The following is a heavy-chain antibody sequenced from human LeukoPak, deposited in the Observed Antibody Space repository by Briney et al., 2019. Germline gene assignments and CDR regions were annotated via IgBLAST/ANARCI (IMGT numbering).Heavy chain of an antibody. CDR1: GGTFSSYA. V-gene: IGHV1-69*05. CDR2: VIPIFGTA. J-gene: IGHJ4*02. CDR3: ARDRKDSGSPRGYLDY. Sequence: SVKVSCKASGGTFSSYAISWVRQAPGQGLEWMGGVIPIFGTANYAQKFQGRVTITTDESTSTAYMELSSLRSEDTAVYYCARDRKDSGSPRGYLDYWGQGTLVTVS. D-gene: IGHD1-26*01.